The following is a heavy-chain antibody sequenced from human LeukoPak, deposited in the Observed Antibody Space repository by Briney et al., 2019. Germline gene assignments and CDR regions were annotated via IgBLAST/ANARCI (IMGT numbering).Heavy chain of an antibody. CDR2: ISFDGTNK. CDR1: GFTFSSYG. Sequence: SGGSLRLSCAASGFTFSSYGMHWVRQAPGKGLEWVAVISFDGTNKFYADSVKGRFTISRDNSKNTLYLQMNSLRAEDTAVYYCARGDTLPKSTVTGLFDYWGQGTLVTVSS. J-gene: IGHJ4*02. V-gene: IGHV3-30*03. CDR3: ARGDTLPKSTVTGLFDY. D-gene: IGHD4-17*01.